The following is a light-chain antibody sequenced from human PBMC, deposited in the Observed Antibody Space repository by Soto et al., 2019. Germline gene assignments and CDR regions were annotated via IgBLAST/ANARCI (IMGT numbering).Light chain of an antibody. CDR2: AAS. J-gene: IGKJ4*01. CDR1: QSIGGF. Sequence: DIQMTQSPSSLSVSVGDRVTITCRASQSIGGFLNWYQQKLGKAPKLLIYAASSLQSGVPSRFSGSGSGTDFTLTISSLQPEDFATYYCQQSYSTHLTFGGGTKVDIK. CDR3: QQSYSTHLT. V-gene: IGKV1-39*01.